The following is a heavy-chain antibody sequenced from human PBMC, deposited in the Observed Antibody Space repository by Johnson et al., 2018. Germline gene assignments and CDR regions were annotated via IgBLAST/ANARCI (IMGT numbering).Heavy chain of an antibody. CDR1: GFTFRRNA. D-gene: IGHD3-16*01. J-gene: IGHJ6*03. V-gene: IGHV3-23*04. Sequence: VQLVQSGGGLVQPGGSLRLSCAASGFTFRRNAMSWVRQAPGKGLEWVSAISGSGGNTYYADSVTGRFTISRDNSKNTLYLQMNSLRAEDTAVYYCARGLGGYYYYYMDVWGKGTTVTVSS. CDR2: ISGSGGNT. CDR3: ARGLGGYYYYYMDV.